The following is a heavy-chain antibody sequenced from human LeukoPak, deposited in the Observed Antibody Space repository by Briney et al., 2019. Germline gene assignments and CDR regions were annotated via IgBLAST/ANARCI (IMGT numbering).Heavy chain of an antibody. CDR3: ARGVGAQYYYYYMDV. Sequence: GASVKVSCKPSGGTFSSYAISWVRQAPGQGLEWMGWISAYNGNTNYAQKLQGRVTMTTDTSTSTAYMELRSLRSDDTAVYYCARGVGAQYYYYYMDVWGKGTTVTISS. V-gene: IGHV1-18*01. D-gene: IGHD1-26*01. CDR2: ISAYNGNT. CDR1: GGTFSSYA. J-gene: IGHJ6*03.